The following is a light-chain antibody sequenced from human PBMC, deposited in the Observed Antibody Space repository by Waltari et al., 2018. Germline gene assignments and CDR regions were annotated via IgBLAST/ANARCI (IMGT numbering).Light chain of an antibody. Sequence: EIVLTQSPATLSLSPGERATLSCRASQSVSSYLGWYQQTPGQTPRLPIYDASNRATGIPARFSGSGSGTDFTLTISSLEPEDFAVYYCQQRSDWPPHFGQGTRLEMK. CDR1: QSVSSY. J-gene: IGKJ5*01. V-gene: IGKV3-11*01. CDR2: DAS. CDR3: QQRSDWPPH.